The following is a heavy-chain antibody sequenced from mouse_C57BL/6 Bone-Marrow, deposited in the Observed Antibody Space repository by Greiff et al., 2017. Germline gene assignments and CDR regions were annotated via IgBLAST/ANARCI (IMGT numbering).Heavy chain of an antibody. D-gene: IGHD2-3*01. Sequence: VQVVESGAELVKPGASVKMSCKASGYTFTTYPIEWMKQNHGKSLEWIGNFHPYNDDTKYNEKFKGKATLTVEKSSSTVYLELSRLTSDDSAVYYCARGGYYGGYWYFDVWGTGTTVTVSS. CDR2: FHPYNDDT. CDR1: GYTFTTYP. CDR3: ARGGYYGGYWYFDV. V-gene: IGHV1-47*01. J-gene: IGHJ1*03.